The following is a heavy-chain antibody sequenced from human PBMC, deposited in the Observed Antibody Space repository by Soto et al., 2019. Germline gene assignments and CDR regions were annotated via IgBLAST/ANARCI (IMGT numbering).Heavy chain of an antibody. CDR3: ARNMDYYYGRGSGNGHGV. J-gene: IGHJ6*02. Sequence: QVRLVQSGAEVKEPGDSVRVSCEASGYTFTAYHIHWVRQAPGQGLEWMGWINPKFGDTGYAQDFQGRGSMTSDMSISTVYMELSRLPSDDTAIYYCARNMDYYYGRGSGNGHGVWGQGTTVTVFS. D-gene: IGHD3-10*02. CDR1: GYTFTAYH. V-gene: IGHV1-2*02. CDR2: INPKFGDT.